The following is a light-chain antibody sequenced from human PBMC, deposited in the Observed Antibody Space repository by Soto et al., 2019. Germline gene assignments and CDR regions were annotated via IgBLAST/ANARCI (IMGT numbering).Light chain of an antibody. V-gene: IGKV1-5*03. CDR2: KAS. CDR3: QQYNSYSPLT. J-gene: IGKJ4*01. CDR1: QSISSW. Sequence: DIQMTQSPSTLSASVGDRVTITCRASQSISSWLAWYQQKPGKAPKLLIYKASGLESGVPSRFSGSGSGTQFTLTISSLQPDDFATYYCQQYNSYSPLTFGGGTKVEI.